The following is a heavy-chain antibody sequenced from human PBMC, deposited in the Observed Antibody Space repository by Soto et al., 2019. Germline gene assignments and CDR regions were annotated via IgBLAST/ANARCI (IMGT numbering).Heavy chain of an antibody. CDR2: IYYSGST. V-gene: IGHV4-39*01. CDR1: GGSISSSSYY. Sequence: LSLTCTVSGGSISSSSYYWGWIRQPPGKGLEWIGSIYYSGSTYYNPSLKSRVTISVDTSKNQFSLKLSSVTAADTAVYYCASSTRKVLTGYDWGQGTRVTVSS. J-gene: IGHJ4*02. D-gene: IGHD3-9*01. CDR3: ASSTRKVLTGYD.